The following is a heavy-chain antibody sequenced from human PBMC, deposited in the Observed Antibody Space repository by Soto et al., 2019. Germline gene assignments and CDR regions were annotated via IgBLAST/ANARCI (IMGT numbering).Heavy chain of an antibody. CDR1: GFTFSSYS. J-gene: IGHJ4*02. Sequence: EVQLVESGGGLVKPGGSLRLSCAASGFTFSSYSMNWVRQAPGKGLEWVSSISSSSSSIYYTDSVKGRFTISRDNAKNSLYLKMISLRAEDTAVYYCARDTSEYSSGWPFVYWGQGTLVTVSS. CDR2: ISSSSSSI. D-gene: IGHD6-19*01. CDR3: ARDTSEYSSGWPFVY. V-gene: IGHV3-21*01.